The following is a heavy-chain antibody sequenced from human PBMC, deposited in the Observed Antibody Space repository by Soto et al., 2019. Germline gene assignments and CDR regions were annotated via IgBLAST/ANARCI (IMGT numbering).Heavy chain of an antibody. CDR2: IYYSGRT. J-gene: IGHJ5*02. Sequence: QLQLQESGPGLVRPSETLSLTCTVSGGSISSSSYYWGWIRQPPGKGLEWIGRIYYSGRTYYNPSLKSRVTISVDPSKTQFSLRLSSVTAADTAVYYCASPKIAFYNWFDPWGQGTLVTVSS. V-gene: IGHV4-39*01. CDR3: ASPKIAFYNWFDP. CDR1: GGSISSSSYY. D-gene: IGHD3-22*01.